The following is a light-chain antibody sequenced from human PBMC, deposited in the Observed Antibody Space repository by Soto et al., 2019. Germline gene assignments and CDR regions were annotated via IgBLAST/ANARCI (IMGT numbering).Light chain of an antibody. CDR3: QQSAWSPLT. CDR2: GAS. J-gene: IGKJ1*01. Sequence: EIVLTQSPGTLSLSPGERATLSCRASQTVGDRFLAWYQQKPGQAPRLLIYGASGRGTGVPDRFSGSGSGSGTDFTLTISRLEPEDFEVYYCQQSAWSPLTFGQGTRVDI. CDR1: QTVGDRF. V-gene: IGKV3-20*01.